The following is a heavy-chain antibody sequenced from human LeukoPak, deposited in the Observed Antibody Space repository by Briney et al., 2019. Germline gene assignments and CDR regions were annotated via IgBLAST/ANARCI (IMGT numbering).Heavy chain of an antibody. CDR1: GLTFSHYA. J-gene: IGHJ4*02. V-gene: IGHV3-30*04. Sequence: GGSLRLSCAASGLTFSHYAMHWVRQAPGKGLEWVGDISYDGKYKHYADSVKGRFTVSRDNSKNTVYLHISSLKPEDTAVYYCARDLGSYGWGNHFDYWGQGTLVTVSS. CDR2: ISYDGKYK. CDR3: ARDLGSYGWGNHFDY. D-gene: IGHD3-16*01.